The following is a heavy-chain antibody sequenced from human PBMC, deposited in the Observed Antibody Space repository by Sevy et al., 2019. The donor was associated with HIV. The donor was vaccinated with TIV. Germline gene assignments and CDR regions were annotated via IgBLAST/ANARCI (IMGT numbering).Heavy chain of an antibody. D-gene: IGHD2-8*02. J-gene: IGHJ6*02. V-gene: IGHV3-23*01. CDR1: GFPLSNYA. CDR3: AKRRVQSGLTGGGANFGMDV. CDR2: LIGGGSST. Sequence: GGSLRLSCSASGFPLSNYAMSWVRQAPGKGLEWVSTLIGGGSSTYYAYSVTGRFIISRDNSRNTLYLQMNSLRAEDTAIYYCAKRRVQSGLTGGGANFGMDVCGRGTTVTVSS.